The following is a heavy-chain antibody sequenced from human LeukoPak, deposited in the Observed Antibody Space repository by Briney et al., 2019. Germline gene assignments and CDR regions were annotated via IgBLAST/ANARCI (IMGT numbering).Heavy chain of an antibody. CDR3: ARFRREWDPPHYYFDS. V-gene: IGHV1-2*04. CDR1: GYTFTSYG. D-gene: IGHD1-26*01. J-gene: IGHJ4*02. CDR2: ISAYSGGT. Sequence: ASVKVSCKASGYTFTSYGISWVRQAPGQGLEWMGWISAYSGGTKYAQKFQGWVTMTRDTSLSTAYMELTRLRSDDTAVYYCARFRREWDPPHYYFDSWGQGTLVTVSS.